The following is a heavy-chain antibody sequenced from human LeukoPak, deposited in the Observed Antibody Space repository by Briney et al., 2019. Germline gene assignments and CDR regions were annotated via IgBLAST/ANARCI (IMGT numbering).Heavy chain of an antibody. CDR3: ARDPLLRLGEIPA. CDR1: GGSISSGGYY. V-gene: IGHV4-31*03. J-gene: IGHJ5*02. CDR2: IYYSGRT. Sequence: NPSETLSLTCTVSGGSISSGGYYWSWIRQHPGKGLEWIGNIYYSGRTYYNPSLKSRVTISVDTSKNQFSLKLSSVTAADTAVYYCARDPLLRLGEIPAWGQGTLVTVSS. D-gene: IGHD3-16*01.